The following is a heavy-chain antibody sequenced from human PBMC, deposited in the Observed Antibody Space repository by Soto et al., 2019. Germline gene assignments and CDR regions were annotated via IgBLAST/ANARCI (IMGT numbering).Heavy chain of an antibody. CDR2: IYYSGST. V-gene: IGHV4-31*03. D-gene: IGHD2-2*01. J-gene: IGHJ5*02. Sequence: SEPMSLTCTVSCGSISTGGYVWSCVNQRPWKGLEWIGYIYYSGSTYYNPSLKSRVTISVDTSKNQFSLKLSSVTAADTAVYYCAKYCSSTSCQNWFDPWGQGTLVTVSS. CDR3: AKYCSSTSCQNWFDP. CDR1: CGSISTGGYV.